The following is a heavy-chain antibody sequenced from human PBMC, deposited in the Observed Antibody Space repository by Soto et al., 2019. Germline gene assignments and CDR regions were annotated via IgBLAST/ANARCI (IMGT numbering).Heavy chain of an antibody. CDR1: GGSISSGGYF. CDR3: ARFAKEENPKVGSWYYFDF. CDR2: IYYSGRT. D-gene: IGHD6-13*01. V-gene: IGHV4-31*03. J-gene: IGHJ4*02. Sequence: QVQLQESGPGLVKPSQTLSLTCNVSGGSISSGGYFWGWIRQHPGKGLEWIGHIYYSGRTYSNPSLESRLLIAVDTSTNQISLMLTSVTAADTAVYYCARFAKEENPKVGSWYYFDFWGQGILVTVSS.